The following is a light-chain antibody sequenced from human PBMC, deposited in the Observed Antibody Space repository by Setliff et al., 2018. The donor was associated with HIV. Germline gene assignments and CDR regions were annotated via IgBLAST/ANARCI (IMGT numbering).Light chain of an antibody. CDR2: DVT. CDR3: CSYRTNITGV. CDR1: SSDVGGYNY. J-gene: IGLJ3*02. Sequence: ALTQPASVSGSPGQSITISCSGTSSDVGGYNYVSWYQQHPGKAPKLIIYDVTYRPSGVSNRFSGSKSGNTASLTISGLQAEDEADYYCCSYRTNITGVFGGGTKVTVL. V-gene: IGLV2-14*03.